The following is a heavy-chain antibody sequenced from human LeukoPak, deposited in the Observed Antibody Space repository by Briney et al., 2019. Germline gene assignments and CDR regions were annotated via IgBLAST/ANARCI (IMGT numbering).Heavy chain of an antibody. CDR3: ARFNCSSTSCYGDYYYYGMDV. V-gene: IGHV4-59*01. Sequence: SETLSFTCTVSGGSISSYYWSWIRQPPGKGLEWIGYIYYSGSTNYNPSLKSRVTISVDTSKNQFSLRLSSVTAADTAVYYCARFNCSSTSCYGDYYYYGMDVWGKGTTVTVSS. D-gene: IGHD2-2*01. CDR1: GGSISSYY. J-gene: IGHJ6*04. CDR2: IYYSGST.